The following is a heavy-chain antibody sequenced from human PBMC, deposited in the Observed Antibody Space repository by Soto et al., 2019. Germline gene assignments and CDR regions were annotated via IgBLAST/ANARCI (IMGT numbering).Heavy chain of an antibody. CDR1: GFTFNNYD. CDR3: AFGNLSYYFDY. D-gene: IGHD3-16*01. Sequence: PGGSLRLSCAASGFTFNNYDMHWVRQAPGKGLEWVAVIWYDGTDKYYADSVEGRFAISRDNSKNTLYLQMNSLRAEDTAVYHCAFGNLSYYFDYWGQGAPVTVSS. J-gene: IGHJ4*02. CDR2: IWYDGTDK. V-gene: IGHV3-33*01.